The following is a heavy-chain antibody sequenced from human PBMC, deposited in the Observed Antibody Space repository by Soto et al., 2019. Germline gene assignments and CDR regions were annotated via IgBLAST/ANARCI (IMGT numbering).Heavy chain of an antibody. CDR2: ISYDGSNK. Sequence: PGGSLRLSCAASGFTFSSYAMHWVRQAPGKGLEWVAVISYDGSNKYYGDSVRRRFTLSTDNSKTTLFLEMNSLRSEDTAVYYCAKDRCLAASGRWPHYYSGMDVRRQGTTVTVSS. CDR1: GFTFSSYA. D-gene: IGHD3-3*01. CDR3: AKDRCLAASGRWPHYYSGMDV. J-gene: IGHJ6*02. V-gene: IGHV3-30-3*01.